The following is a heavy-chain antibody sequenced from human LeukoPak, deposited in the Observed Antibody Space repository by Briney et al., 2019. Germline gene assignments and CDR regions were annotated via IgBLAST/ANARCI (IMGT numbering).Heavy chain of an antibody. J-gene: IGHJ4*02. V-gene: IGHV3-21*01. D-gene: IGHD5-24*01. CDR1: GFTFSSYS. CDR2: ISSSSSYI. CDR3: ARDNRNYMFDY. Sequence: PGGSLTLSCAASGFTFSSYSMNWVRQAPGKGREWVSSISSSSSYIYYADSVKGRFTISRDNAKNSLYLQMNSLRAEDTAVYYCARDNRNYMFDYWGQGILVTVS.